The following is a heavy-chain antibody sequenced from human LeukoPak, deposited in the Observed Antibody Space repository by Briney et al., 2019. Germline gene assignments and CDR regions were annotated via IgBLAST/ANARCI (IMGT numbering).Heavy chain of an antibody. V-gene: IGHV3-30*02. J-gene: IGHJ6*03. CDR1: GFTFSSYG. D-gene: IGHD6-13*01. CDR3: AGMQPIRYCYMDV. CDR2: IRYDGSNK. Sequence: GGSLRLSCAASGFTFSSYGMHWVRQAPGKGLEWVAFIRYDGSNKYYADSVKGRFTISRDNAKNSLYLQMNSLRAEDTAVYYCAGMQPIRYCYMDVWGKGTTVTVSS.